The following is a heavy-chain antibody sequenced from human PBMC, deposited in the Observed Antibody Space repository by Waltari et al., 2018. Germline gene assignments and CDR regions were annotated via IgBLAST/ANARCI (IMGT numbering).Heavy chain of an antibody. CDR3: ARDIITYYDYIWGTGAFDI. CDR1: GYTFTGYY. J-gene: IGHJ3*02. D-gene: IGHD3-16*01. CDR2: INPNSGGT. Sequence: HVQLVQPGAEVKKPGGSVQVSCKASGYTFTGYYMHWVRPDPGQRVESIGWINPNSGGTNYAQKFQGRVTMTRDTSISTAYMELSRLRSDDTAVYYCARDIITYYDYIWGTGAFDIWGQGTMVTVSS. V-gene: IGHV1-2*02.